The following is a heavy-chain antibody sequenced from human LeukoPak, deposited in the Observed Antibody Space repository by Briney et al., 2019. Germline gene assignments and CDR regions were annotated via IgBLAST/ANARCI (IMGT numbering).Heavy chain of an antibody. CDR2: IYYTGST. J-gene: IGHJ5*02. CDR1: DGSVSSGYYY. Sequence: SETLSLTCTVSDGSVSSGYYYWTWIRQPPGKGLEWIGYIYYTGSTNYNPSLKSRVTMSVDTSKNQFSLKLSSVTAADTAVYYCAKATVGKWFDPWGQGNLVTVSS. CDR3: AKATVGKWFDP. V-gene: IGHV4-61*01. D-gene: IGHD4-23*01.